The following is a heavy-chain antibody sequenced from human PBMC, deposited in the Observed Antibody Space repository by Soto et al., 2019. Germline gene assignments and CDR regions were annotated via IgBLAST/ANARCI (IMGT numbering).Heavy chain of an antibody. CDR1: GFTFRSYS. Sequence: SLILSCAASGFTFRSYSMNCVLQAPGNGLEWVSSISSSSSYIYYADSVKGRFTISRYNSKNTLYLQMNSLRAEDTAVYYCARGYVVGAQEDFEIWGQGKLVTV. V-gene: IGHV3-21*01. D-gene: IGHD1-26*01. J-gene: IGHJ3*02. CDR3: ARGYVVGAQEDFEI. CDR2: ISSSSSYI.